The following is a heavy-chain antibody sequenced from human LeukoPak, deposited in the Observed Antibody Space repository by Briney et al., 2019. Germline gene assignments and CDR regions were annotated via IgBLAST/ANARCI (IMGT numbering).Heavy chain of an antibody. CDR1: GYTFTDYY. J-gene: IGHJ4*02. CDR2: LYPRGGSP. Sequence: GASVKVSCKASGYTFTDYYIHWVRQAPGQGLEWMGVLYPRGGSPTYAQKFQGRVTLTCDTSTSTVYMELSSLTSEDTAVYSCARELHGGYFDYWGQGTLVTVSS. D-gene: IGHD3-16*01. V-gene: IGHV1-46*01. CDR3: ARELHGGYFDY.